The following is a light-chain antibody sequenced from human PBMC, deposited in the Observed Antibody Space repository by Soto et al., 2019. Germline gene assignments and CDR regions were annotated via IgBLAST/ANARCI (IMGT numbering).Light chain of an antibody. CDR1: QSVSSY. V-gene: IGKV3-11*01. J-gene: IGKJ1*01. CDR3: QQRSNWPTT. CDR2: DAS. Sequence: EIVLTQSPATLSLSPGERATLSCRASQSVSSYLAWYQQKPGQAPRLLIYDASNRATGIPARFSGSGSGTDFTLTISSLEPEDFAVYYCQQRSNWPTTFGQGTRWIS.